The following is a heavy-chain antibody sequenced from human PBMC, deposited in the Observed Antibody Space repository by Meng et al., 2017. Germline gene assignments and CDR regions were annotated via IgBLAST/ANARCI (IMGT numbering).Heavy chain of an antibody. CDR1: GGTFSSYA. J-gene: IGHJ6*02. CDR2: IIPFFGTA. Sequence: SVKVSCKASGGTFSSYAISWVRQAPGQGLEWMGGIIPFFGTANYAQKFQGRVTITADESTSTAYMELSSLRSEDTAVYYCASDTYCSSTSCYGWGGYCYYGIDVWGQGTTVTVSS. V-gene: IGHV1-69*13. CDR3: ASDTYCSSTSCYGWGGYCYYGIDV. D-gene: IGHD2-2*01.